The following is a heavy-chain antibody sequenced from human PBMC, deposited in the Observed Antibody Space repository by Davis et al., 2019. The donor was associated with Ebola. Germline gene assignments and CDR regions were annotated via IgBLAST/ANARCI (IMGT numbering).Heavy chain of an antibody. Sequence: GGSLRLSCAASGFTSSSYSMNWVRQAPGKGLEWVSSISSSSSYIYYADSVKGRFTISRDNAKNSLYLQMNSLRAEDTAVYYCARLYSSSSPFGGYYYYGMDVWGQGTTVTVSS. CDR3: ARLYSSSSPFGGYYYYGMDV. CDR2: ISSSSSYI. J-gene: IGHJ6*02. CDR1: GFTSSSYS. V-gene: IGHV3-21*01. D-gene: IGHD6-6*01.